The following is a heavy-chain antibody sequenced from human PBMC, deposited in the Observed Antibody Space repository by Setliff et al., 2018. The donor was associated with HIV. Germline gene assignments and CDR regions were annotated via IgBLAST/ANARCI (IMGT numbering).Heavy chain of an antibody. Sequence: PSETLSLTCTVSGDSFNNYHWSWIRQPPGEGLEFLGFFHYRGSPIYNPSLKSRVKISVDTSKNQFSLNLTSVTAADTAVYYCARSVARDYYMDVWGKGTTVTVSS. CDR2: FHYRGSP. J-gene: IGHJ6*03. V-gene: IGHV4-59*01. CDR3: ARSVARDYYMDV. D-gene: IGHD6-6*01. CDR1: GDSFNNYH.